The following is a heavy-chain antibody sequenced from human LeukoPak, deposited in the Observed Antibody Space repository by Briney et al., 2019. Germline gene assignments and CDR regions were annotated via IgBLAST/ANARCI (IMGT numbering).Heavy chain of an antibody. CDR3: ARVPGYSYGSDFDY. Sequence: GGSLRLSCAASGFTFSSYSMNWVRQAPGKGLEWVSSISSSSSYIYYADSVKGRFTISRDNAKNSLYLQMNSLRAEDTAVYYCARVPGYSYGSDFDYWGQGTLVTVSS. D-gene: IGHD5-18*01. CDR1: GFTFSSYS. V-gene: IGHV3-21*01. J-gene: IGHJ4*02. CDR2: ISSSSSYI.